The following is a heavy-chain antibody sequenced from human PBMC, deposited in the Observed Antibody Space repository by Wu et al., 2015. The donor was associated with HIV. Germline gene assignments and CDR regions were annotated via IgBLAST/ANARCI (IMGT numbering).Heavy chain of an antibody. V-gene: IGHV1-18*01. CDR2: ISAYNGNT. CDR3: ARDPGQQLVGANYYYYYGMDV. D-gene: IGHD6-13*01. Sequence: QVQLVQSGAEVKKPGASVKVSCKASGYTFTSYGISWVRQAPGQGLEWMGWISAYNGNTNYAQKLQGRVTMTTDTSTSTAYMELRSLRSDDTAVYYCARDPGQQLVGANYYYYYGMDVWGQGDHGSPVSS. CDR1: GYTFTSYG. J-gene: IGHJ6*01.